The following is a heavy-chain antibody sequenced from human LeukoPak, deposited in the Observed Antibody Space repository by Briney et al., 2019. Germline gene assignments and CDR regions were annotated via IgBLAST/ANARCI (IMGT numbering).Heavy chain of an antibody. D-gene: IGHD4-11*01. CDR2: IKENGNEQ. V-gene: IGHV3-7*01. Sequence: SLRXXXXAXXXLFTXYWMSWVRQAPGKGPEWVAHIKENGNEQYYADSVKGRFTISRDNVKQSLCLQMNNLRVEDTAVYYCARGPGDYDASDIWGQGTMVTVSS. J-gene: IGHJ3*02. CDR1: XXLFTXYW. CDR3: ARGPGDYDASDI.